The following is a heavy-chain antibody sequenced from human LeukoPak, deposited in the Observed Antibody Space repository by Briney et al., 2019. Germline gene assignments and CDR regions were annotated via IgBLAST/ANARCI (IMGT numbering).Heavy chain of an antibody. CDR3: ARKGSTTAMVTGIDY. CDR1: GFTFSSYS. CDR2: ISSSSSYI. J-gene: IGHJ4*02. D-gene: IGHD5-18*01. Sequence: GGSLRLSCAASGFTFSSYSMNWVRQAPGKGLEWVSSISSSSSYIYYADSVKGRFTISRGNAKNSLYLQMNSLRAEDTAVYYCARKGSTTAMVTGIDYWGQGTLVTVSS. V-gene: IGHV3-21*01.